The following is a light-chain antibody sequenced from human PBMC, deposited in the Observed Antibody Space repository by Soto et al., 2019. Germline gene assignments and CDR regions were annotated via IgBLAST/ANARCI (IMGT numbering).Light chain of an antibody. CDR1: QSISSW. V-gene: IGKV1-5*03. J-gene: IGKJ2*01. CDR3: QQYNSYPYT. CDR2: KAS. Sequence: DIQMTQSPSTLSASVGDRVTITCRASQSISSWLAWYQQKPGKAPKLMIYKASSLETGVPSRFSGSGSGTEFTLPISSLQPDDFATYYCQQYNSYPYTFGQGTKLETK.